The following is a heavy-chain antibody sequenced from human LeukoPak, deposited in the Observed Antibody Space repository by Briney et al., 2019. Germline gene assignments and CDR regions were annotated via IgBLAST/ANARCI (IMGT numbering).Heavy chain of an antibody. CDR2: IKKDGSET. V-gene: IGHV3-7*01. J-gene: IGHJ4*02. CDR1: GFTFSNSW. Sequence: AGGSLGLSCAASGFTFSNSWMTWVRQTPGKGLERVANIKKDGSETYYVESVRGRFSISRDNAKNSVYLEMNSLRAEDTAVYFCARDRGWQQFDYWGQGTLVTVSA. D-gene: IGHD5-24*01. CDR3: ARDRGWQQFDY.